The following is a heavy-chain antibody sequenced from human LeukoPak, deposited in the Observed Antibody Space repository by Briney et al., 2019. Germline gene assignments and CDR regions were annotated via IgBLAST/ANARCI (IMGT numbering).Heavy chain of an antibody. CDR1: GFTLSNYY. CDR3: TSIFDHY. V-gene: IGHV3-74*01. D-gene: IGHD3-3*01. J-gene: IGHJ4*02. Sequence: GGSLRPSCEASGFTLSNYYMHWVRQGAGKGLVWVSRISNDGTTTAYADSVKGRFTISRDNAKNTLYLQMSSLRAEDTAVYYCTSIFDHYWGQGTLVTVSS. CDR2: ISNDGTTT.